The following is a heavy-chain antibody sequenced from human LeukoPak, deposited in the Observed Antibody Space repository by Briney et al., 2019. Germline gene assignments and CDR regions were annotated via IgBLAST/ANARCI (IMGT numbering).Heavy chain of an antibody. J-gene: IGHJ4*02. CDR1: GFTFDDYA. CDR2: ISWNSGSI. D-gene: IGHD3-9*01. V-gene: IGHV3-9*03. CDR3: AKGNRDILTGYYVD. Sequence: GGSLRLSCAASGFTFDDYAMHWVRQAPGKGLEWVSGISWNSGSIGYADSVKGRFTISRDNAKNSLYLQMNSLRAEDMALYYCAKGNRDILTGYYVDWGQGTLVTVSS.